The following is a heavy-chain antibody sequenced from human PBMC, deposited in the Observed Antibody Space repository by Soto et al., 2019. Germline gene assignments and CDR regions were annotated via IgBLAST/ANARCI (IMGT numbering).Heavy chain of an antibody. CDR1: GFSFSSYA. Sequence: EVQLLESGGGLAQPGGSLRLSCGASGFSFSSYALSWVRQVPGKGLEWVSTISGTGRSTYYEESVRGRFTISRENSKNTLYLQVNSLRAEDTAVYYCAKDPSGYTDGYYYYYRMDVWGKGTTVTVSS. J-gene: IGHJ6*04. CDR3: AKDPSGYTDGYYYYYRMDV. D-gene: IGHD6-25*01. V-gene: IGHV3-23*01. CDR2: ISGTGRST.